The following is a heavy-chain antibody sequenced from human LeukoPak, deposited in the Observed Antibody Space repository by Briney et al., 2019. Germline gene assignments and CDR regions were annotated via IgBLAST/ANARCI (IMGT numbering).Heavy chain of an antibody. CDR2: MQPNGGNT. CDR1: GYTFTSYD. Sequence: ASVNVSCTASGYTFTSYDINWVRQAPGQGLEWMGWMQPNGGNTGYARQFQGRVTMTRNTSINTAFMELSNLRSDDTAVYYCARQFSGSYYADHWGQGTLVTVSS. V-gene: IGHV1-8*01. CDR3: ARQFSGSYYADH. D-gene: IGHD1-26*01. J-gene: IGHJ5*02.